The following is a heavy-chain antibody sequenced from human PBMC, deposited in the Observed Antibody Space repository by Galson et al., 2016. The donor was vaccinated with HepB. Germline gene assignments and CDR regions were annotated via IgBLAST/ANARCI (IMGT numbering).Heavy chain of an antibody. Sequence: SVKVSCKASGYTFTNYYMHWVRQAPGQGLEWMGGIIPMFGTSNYAQNFQGRVTITADESTSTAYMELKRLTSEDTALYYCARVARVGGATRFDPWGQGTLVTVSS. D-gene: IGHD1-26*01. J-gene: IGHJ5*02. CDR3: ARVARVGGATRFDP. CDR2: IIPMFGTS. V-gene: IGHV1-69*13. CDR1: GYTFTNYY.